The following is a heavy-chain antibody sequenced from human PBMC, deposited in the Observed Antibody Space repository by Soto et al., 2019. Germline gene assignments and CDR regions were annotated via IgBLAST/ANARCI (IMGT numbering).Heavy chain of an antibody. D-gene: IGHD2-21*02. CDR3: ARSIVVVTALDY. CDR1: GGTFSNYA. CDR2: IIPILGIA. Sequence: SVKVSCKASGGTFSNYAITWVRQAPGQGLEWMGRIIPILGIANYAQKFQGRVTITADKSTSTAYMELSSLRSEDTAVYYCARSIVVVTALDYWGQGTLVTVSS. V-gene: IGHV1-69*04. J-gene: IGHJ4*02.